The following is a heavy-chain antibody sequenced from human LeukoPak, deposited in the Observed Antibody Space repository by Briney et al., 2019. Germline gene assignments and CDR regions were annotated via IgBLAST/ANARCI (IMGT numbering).Heavy chain of an antibody. J-gene: IGHJ4*02. Sequence: GESLKISCKGSGYSFTNYWIGWVRQMPGKGLEWMGIIYPGDSDTRYSPSFQGQVTISADKSISTAYLQWSSLKASDTAMYYCARRRGYAYYDSSGYYDYWGQGTLVTVSS. CDR3: ARRRGYAYYDSSGYYDY. V-gene: IGHV5-51*01. CDR1: GYSFTNYW. CDR2: IYPGDSDT. D-gene: IGHD3-22*01.